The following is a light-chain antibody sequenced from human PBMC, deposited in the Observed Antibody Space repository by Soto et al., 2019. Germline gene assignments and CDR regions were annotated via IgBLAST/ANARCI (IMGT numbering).Light chain of an antibody. CDR3: CSRL. Sequence: QSVLTQPASVSGSPGQSITISCTGTSTDPATYDLVSWYQQHPGKAPQLIIYEVAQRPSGVSARVSGSQSGDTASLTISGLQAADEAYYYCCSRLFGGGTKLTV. J-gene: IGLJ2*01. CDR2: EVA. CDR1: STDPATYDL. V-gene: IGLV2-23*02.